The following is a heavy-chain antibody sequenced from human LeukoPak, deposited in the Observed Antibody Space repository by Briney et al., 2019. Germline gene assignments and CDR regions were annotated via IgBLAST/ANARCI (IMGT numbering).Heavy chain of an antibody. CDR3: AELGITMIGGV. Sequence: AWGSLRLSCAASGFTFSSYEINWVRQAPGKGLEWVSYISSSGSTIYYADSVKGRFTISRDNAKNSLYLQMNSLRAEDTAVYYCAELGITMIGGVWGKGTTVTISS. CDR1: GFTFSSYE. CDR2: ISSSGSTI. J-gene: IGHJ6*04. V-gene: IGHV3-48*03. D-gene: IGHD3-10*02.